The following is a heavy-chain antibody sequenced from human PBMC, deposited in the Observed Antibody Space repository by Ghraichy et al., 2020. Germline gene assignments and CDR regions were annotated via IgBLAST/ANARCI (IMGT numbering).Heavy chain of an antibody. CDR1: GHALTPVR. V-gene: IGHV3-7*01. D-gene: IGHD2/OR15-2a*01. CDR2: MTHDGSVQ. Sequence: GGSLRLSGIGSGHALTPVRRARVGCGLGKGQERVATMTHDGSVQYYLDPVKGRFTISRDSANSPGFRHMRSLRPEDTAVYYCARDAYYWNCFLGRFGAFDFWGRETFVSVSS. CDR3: ARDAYYWNCFLGRFGAFDF. J-gene: IGHJ3*01.